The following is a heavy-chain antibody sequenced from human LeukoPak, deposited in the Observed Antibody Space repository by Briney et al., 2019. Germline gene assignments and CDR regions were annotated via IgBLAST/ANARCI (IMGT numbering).Heavy chain of an antibody. CDR3: ASDYGGNSGFDY. J-gene: IGHJ4*02. V-gene: IGHV3-30*04. CDR2: ISYDGSNK. Sequence: GGSLRLSCAASGFTFSSYAVHWVRQAPGKGLEWVAVISYDGSNKYYVDSVKGRFTISRDNSKNTLYLQMNSLRAEDTAVYYCASDYGGNSGFDYWGQGTLVTVSS. D-gene: IGHD4-23*01. CDR1: GFTFSSYA.